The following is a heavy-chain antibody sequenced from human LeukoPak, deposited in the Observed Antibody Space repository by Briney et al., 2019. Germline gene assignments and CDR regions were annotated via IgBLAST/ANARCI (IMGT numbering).Heavy chain of an antibody. D-gene: IGHD2-2*01. J-gene: IGHJ5*02. CDR1: GGSISSSSYY. CDR2: IYYSGST. CDR3: ARLPSADIVVVPAANRWFDP. V-gene: IGHV4-39*07. Sequence: SETLSLTCTVSGGSISSSSYYWGWIRQPPGKGLEWIGSIYYSGSTYYNPSLKSRVTISVDMSKNQFSLKLSSVTAADTAVYYCARLPSADIVVVPAANRWFDPWGQGTLVTVSS.